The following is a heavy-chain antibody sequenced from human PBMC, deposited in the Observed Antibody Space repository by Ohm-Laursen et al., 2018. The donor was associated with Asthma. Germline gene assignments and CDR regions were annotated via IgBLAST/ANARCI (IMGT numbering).Heavy chain of an antibody. CDR1: GYTFTSYG. D-gene: IGHD2-15*01. CDR2: INPSGGST. CDR3: ARGGACSGGSCYLLAGYYGMDV. J-gene: IGHJ6*02. V-gene: IGHV1-46*01. Sequence: ASVKVSCKASGYTFTSYGISWVRQAPGQGLEWMGIINPSGGSTSYAQKFQGRVTMTRDTSISTAYMELSRLRSDDTAVYYCARGGACSGGSCYLLAGYYGMDVWGQGTTVTVSS.